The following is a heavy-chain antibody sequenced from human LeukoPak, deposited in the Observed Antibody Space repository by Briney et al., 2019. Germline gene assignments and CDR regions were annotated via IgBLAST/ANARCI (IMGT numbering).Heavy chain of an antibody. J-gene: IGHJ4*02. CDR1: GFTLSSYA. CDR3: VRRTGNYFDY. Sequence: GGSLRLSCSASGFTLSSYAMHWVRQAPGKGLEYVLAISYNGGSTYYADSVKGRFTISRDNSKNTLYLQMSSLRAEDSAVFYCVRRTGNYFDYWGQGTLVTVSS. D-gene: IGHD3/OR15-3a*01. V-gene: IGHV3-64D*09. CDR2: ISYNGGST.